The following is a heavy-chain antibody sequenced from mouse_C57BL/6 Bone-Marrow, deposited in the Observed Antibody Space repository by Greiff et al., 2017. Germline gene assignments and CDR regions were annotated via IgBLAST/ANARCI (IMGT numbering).Heavy chain of an antibody. V-gene: IGHV8-8*01. CDR3: ARIAPYYYGSSCWYFDV. J-gene: IGHJ1*03. CDR1: GFSLSTFGMG. Sequence: QVTLKASGPGILQPSQTLSLSCSFSGFSLSTFGMGVGWIRQPSGKGLVWLAHIWWDDDKYYNPALESWLTISKDTSKNQVYLKIANVETADTDTDDCARIAPYYYGSSCWYFDVWGTGTTVTVSS. CDR2: IWWDDDK. D-gene: IGHD1-1*01.